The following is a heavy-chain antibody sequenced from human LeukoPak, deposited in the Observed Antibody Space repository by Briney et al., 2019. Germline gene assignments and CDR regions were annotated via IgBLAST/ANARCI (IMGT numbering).Heavy chain of an antibody. J-gene: IGHJ4*02. CDR3: ARATVTSSEDY. CDR1: GFTFSSYW. D-gene: IGHD4-17*01. V-gene: IGHV3-74*01. CDR2: INSDGSST. Sequence: PGGSLRLSCAATGFTFSSYWMHWVRQAPGKGLVWVSRINSDGSSTSYADSVKGRFTISRDNAKNTLYLQMNSLRAEDTAVYYCARATVTSSEDYWGQGTLVTVSS.